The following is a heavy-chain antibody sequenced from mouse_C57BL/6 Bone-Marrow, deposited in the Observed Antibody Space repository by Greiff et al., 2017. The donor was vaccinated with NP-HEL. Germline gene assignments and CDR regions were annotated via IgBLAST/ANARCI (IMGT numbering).Heavy chain of an antibody. CDR1: GFTFSSYA. CDR2: ISDGGSYT. J-gene: IGHJ4*01. D-gene: IGHD2-12*01. V-gene: IGHV5-4*03. Sequence: EVKLVESGGGLVKPGGSLKLSCAASGFTFSSYAMSWVRQTPEKRLEWVATISDGGSYTYYPDNVKGRFTISRDNAKNNLYLQMSHLKSEDTAMYYCARALRRGGAMDYWGQGTSVTVSS. CDR3: ARALRRGGAMDY.